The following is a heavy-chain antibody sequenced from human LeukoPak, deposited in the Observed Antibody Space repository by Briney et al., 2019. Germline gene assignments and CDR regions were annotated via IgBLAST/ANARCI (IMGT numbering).Heavy chain of an antibody. CDR3: ARGVNSGIHDSLDY. D-gene: IGHD1-26*01. Sequence: SETLSLTCTVSGGTISSYYLTGIRQPAGKGLEWIGRIYTSGSTNYNPSLKSRVTMSVDTSKNQFSLKLSSVTAADTAVYYCARGVNSGIHDSLDYWGQGTLVTVSS. V-gene: IGHV4-4*07. CDR2: IYTSGST. J-gene: IGHJ4*02. CDR1: GGTISSYY.